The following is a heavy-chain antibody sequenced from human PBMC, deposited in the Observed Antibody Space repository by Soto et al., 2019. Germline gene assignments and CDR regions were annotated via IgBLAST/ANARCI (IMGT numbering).Heavy chain of an antibody. V-gene: IGHV3-23*01. D-gene: IGHD2-15*01. Sequence: GGSVRLSCAASGFTFSSYSMGWVRQSPGTVLEWVSVIDGSGGDTSLADAAKGRFTISRDNSKTTLYLHMNSLRAEDTARYYCVKETVAAAYVETSPFDFWGQGSQVTVSS. CDR3: VKETVAAAYVETSPFDF. J-gene: IGHJ4*02. CDR2: IDGSGGDT. CDR1: GFTFSSYS.